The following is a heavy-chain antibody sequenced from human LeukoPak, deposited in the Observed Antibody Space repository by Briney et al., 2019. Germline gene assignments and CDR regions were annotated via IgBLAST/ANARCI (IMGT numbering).Heavy chain of an antibody. V-gene: IGHV4-59*12. D-gene: IGHD5-12*01. J-gene: IGHJ4*02. CDR1: GGSISRYY. Sequence: PSETLSLTCAVSGGSISRYYWTWIRQPPGKTLEWIGYMSYSGSTNYNPSLKSRVTISVDTSKNQFSLKLSSVTAADTAVYYCASLLSGYDSPDYYFDYWGQGTLVTVSS. CDR2: MSYSGST. CDR3: ASLLSGYDSPDYYFDY.